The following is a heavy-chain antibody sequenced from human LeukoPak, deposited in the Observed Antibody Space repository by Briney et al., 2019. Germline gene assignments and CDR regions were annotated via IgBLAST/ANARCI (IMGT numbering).Heavy chain of an antibody. J-gene: IGHJ4*02. CDR2: ISTSGSNI. CDR1: GFTLSSYS. Sequence: GGSLRLSCAASGFTLSSYSINWVRQAPGKGLEWVSYISTSGSNIYYADSVRGRFSISRDNAKNSLYLQMNSLRAEDTAVYYCSTAKFDYWGQGTLVTVSS. V-gene: IGHV3-48*01. CDR3: STAKFDY.